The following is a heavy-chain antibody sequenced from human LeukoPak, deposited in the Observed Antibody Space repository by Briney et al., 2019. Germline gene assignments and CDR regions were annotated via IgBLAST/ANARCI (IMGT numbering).Heavy chain of an antibody. J-gene: IGHJ4*02. CDR1: GFTFSNSW. Sequence: GGCLRLSCAASGFTFSNSWMAWVRQAPGQGLEWVANIKQDESAKHYSDSVKGRFTISRDNANNSLFLQMNGLRAEDSALYYCARDTDGSLDYWGQGTLVTVSS. D-gene: IGHD5-24*01. CDR3: ARDTDGSLDY. V-gene: IGHV3-7*01. CDR2: IKQDESAK.